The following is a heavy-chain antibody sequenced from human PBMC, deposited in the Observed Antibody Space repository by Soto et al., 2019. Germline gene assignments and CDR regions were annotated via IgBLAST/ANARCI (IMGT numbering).Heavy chain of an antibody. CDR3: AKDGYYDDSRGYYVWDH. D-gene: IGHD3-22*01. CDR1: GFTFSSYG. J-gene: IGHJ1*01. Sequence: QAQLVESGGGVVQPGRSLRLSCVDSGFTFSSYGMHWVRQAPGKGLEWVAGISYDGRNEFYEDSVKGRFTISRDNSKRTLYLQMNSLRPEETAVYYCAKDGYYDDSRGYYVWDHWGQGALVIVSS. CDR2: ISYDGRNE. V-gene: IGHV3-30*18.